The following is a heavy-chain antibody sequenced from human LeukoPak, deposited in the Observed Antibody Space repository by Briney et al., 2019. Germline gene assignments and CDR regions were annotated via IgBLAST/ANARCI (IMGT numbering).Heavy chain of an antibody. CDR1: GFTFTSSA. J-gene: IGHJ6*02. CDR2: IVVGSGNT. CDR3: AANYCGGDCYHNYYGMDV. D-gene: IGHD2-21*02. V-gene: IGHV1-58*01. Sequence: GTSVKVSCKASGFTFTSSAVQWVRQAPGQRLEWIGWIVVGSGNTNYAQKFQERVTITRDMSTSTAYMELSSLRSEDTAVYYCAANYCGGDCYHNYYGMDVWGQGTTVTVSS.